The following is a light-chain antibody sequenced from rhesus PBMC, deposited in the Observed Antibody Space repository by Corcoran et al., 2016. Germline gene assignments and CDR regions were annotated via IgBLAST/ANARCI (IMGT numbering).Light chain of an antibody. CDR2: YAN. Sequence: DIQMSQSPSSLSASVGDRVTITCRASQGISSYLNWYQQKPGNAPKLLIYYANSLESGVPSRFSGSGSGTDFTLTISSLQPEDFATYYCQQGNSNPPTFGQGTKVEIK. CDR1: QGISSY. V-gene: IGKV1-32*02. J-gene: IGKJ1*01. CDR3: QQGNSNPPT.